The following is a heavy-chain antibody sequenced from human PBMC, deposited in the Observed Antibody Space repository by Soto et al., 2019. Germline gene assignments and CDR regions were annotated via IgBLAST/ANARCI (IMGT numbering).Heavy chain of an antibody. J-gene: IGHJ3*02. CDR1: GFTFSSYW. V-gene: IGHV3-7*03. CDR2: IKRDGSEK. Sequence: QPGGSLRLSCAASGFTFSSYWMSWVRQAPGKGLEWVANIKRDGSEKYYVDSVKGRFTISRDNAKNSLYLQMNSLRAEDTAVYYCAREKSITIFGVATEYAFDIWGQGTMVTVSS. D-gene: IGHD3-3*01. CDR3: AREKSITIFGVATEYAFDI.